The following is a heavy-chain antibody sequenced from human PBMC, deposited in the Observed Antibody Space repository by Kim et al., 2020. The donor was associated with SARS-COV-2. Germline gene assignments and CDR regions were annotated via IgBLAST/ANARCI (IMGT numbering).Heavy chain of an antibody. J-gene: IGHJ5*02. CDR2: ISSSRSTI. CDR1: GFTFSSYS. CDR3: ARDRMTGTTSWFDP. D-gene: IGHD1-7*01. Sequence: GGSLRLSCAASGFTFSSYSMHWVRQAPGKGLEWVAYISSSRSTIYYADSVKGRFTISRDNAKNSLYLQMNSLRDEDTAVYYCARDRMTGTTSWFDPWGQGTLVSVSP. V-gene: IGHV3-48*02.